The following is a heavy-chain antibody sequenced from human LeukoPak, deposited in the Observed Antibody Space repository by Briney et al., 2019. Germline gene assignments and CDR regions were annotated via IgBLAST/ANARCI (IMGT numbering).Heavy chain of an antibody. Sequence: GGSLRLSCAASGFTLSSYWMSWVRQAPEKGLEWVAKIKPDGSEIYHVDSVQGRFTISRDNAKNSLYLQMNSLRAEDTAVYYCATSRFYLESWGQGTLVTVSS. J-gene: IGHJ4*02. CDR1: GFTLSSYW. V-gene: IGHV3-7*01. CDR3: ATSRFYLES. CDR2: IKPDGSEI.